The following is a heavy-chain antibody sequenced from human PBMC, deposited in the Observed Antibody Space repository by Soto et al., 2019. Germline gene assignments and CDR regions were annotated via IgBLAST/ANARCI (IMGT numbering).Heavy chain of an antibody. CDR2: IYTRGST. J-gene: IGHJ5*02. Sequence: QVQLQESGPGLVKPSETLSLTCTVSGGSISTYYWSWIRQPAGKGLEWIGRIYTRGSTNYNPSLKSRVTMSVDTSKNQFSLKLISVTTADTGVYYCAKVGMVGTVLGSWFDPWGQGILVTVSS. CDR1: GGSISTYY. CDR3: AKVGMVGTVLGSWFDP. D-gene: IGHD6-19*01. V-gene: IGHV4-4*07.